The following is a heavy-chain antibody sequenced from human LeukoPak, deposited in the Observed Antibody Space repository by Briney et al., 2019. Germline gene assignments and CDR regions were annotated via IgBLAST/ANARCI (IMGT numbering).Heavy chain of an antibody. D-gene: IGHD6-19*01. CDR2: ISGSGGST. J-gene: IGHJ4*02. CDR3: AKVGVYSSGWYSDY. V-gene: IGHV3-23*01. CDR1: GFTFSSYA. Sequence: GGSLRLSCAASGFTFSSYAMSWVRQAPGKGLEWVSAISGSGGSTYYADPVKGRFTISRDNSKNTLYLEMNSLRAEDTAVYYCAKVGVYSSGWYSDYWGQGTLVTVSS.